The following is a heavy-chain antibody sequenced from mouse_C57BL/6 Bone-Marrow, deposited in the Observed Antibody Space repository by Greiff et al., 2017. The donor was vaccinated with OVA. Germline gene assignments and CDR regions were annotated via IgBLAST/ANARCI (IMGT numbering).Heavy chain of an antibody. Sequence: VQLQQPGAELVKPGASVKLSCKASGYTFSSYWMQWVKQRPGQGLEWIGKIDPSDGYTNYNQKFKGKATLTVDTSSSTAYMQLNSLTSEDSAVYYCASAVFAYWGQGTLVTVSA. CDR3: ASAVFAY. J-gene: IGHJ3*01. CDR2: IDPSDGYT. CDR1: GYTFSSYW. V-gene: IGHV1-50*01.